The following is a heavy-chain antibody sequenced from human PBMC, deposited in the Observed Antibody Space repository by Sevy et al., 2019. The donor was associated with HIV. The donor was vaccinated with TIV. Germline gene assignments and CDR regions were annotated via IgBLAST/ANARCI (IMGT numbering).Heavy chain of an antibody. Sequence: ASVKVSCKASGFTFTSSAMQWVRQARGQRLEWIGWVVVGSGNTNYARTFQERVTITRDMSTSTGYMELSSLRSEDTAVYYCAAGSGYSYGFEYWGQGILVTVSS. CDR1: GFTFTSSA. CDR3: AAGSGYSYGFEY. D-gene: IGHD5-18*01. J-gene: IGHJ4*02. V-gene: IGHV1-58*02. CDR2: VVVGSGNT.